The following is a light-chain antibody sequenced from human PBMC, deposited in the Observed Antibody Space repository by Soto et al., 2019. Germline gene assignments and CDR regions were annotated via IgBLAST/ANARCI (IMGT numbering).Light chain of an antibody. CDR1: QSVSSSY. CDR3: QQYGSSPWT. CDR2: GAS. J-gene: IGKJ1*01. V-gene: IGKV3-20*01. Sequence: EIVLTQSPGTLSLSPGERATLSCRASQSVSSSYLAWYQQKPCQAPRLLIYGASSRATGIPERFSGSGSGTDFTLTISRLEPEDFAVYYCQQYGSSPWTFGKGAKVESK.